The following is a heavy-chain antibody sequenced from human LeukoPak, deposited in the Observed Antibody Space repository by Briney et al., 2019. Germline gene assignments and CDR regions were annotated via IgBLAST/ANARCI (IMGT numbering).Heavy chain of an antibody. CDR3: ARGDPTMVRGVIGLDY. CDR1: GGSFSGYY. Sequence: PSETLSLTCAVYGGSFSGYYWSWIRQPPGKGLEWIGEINHSGSTNYNPSLKSRVTISVGTSKNQFSLKLSSVTAADTAVYYCARGDPTMVRGVIGLDYWGQGTLVTVSS. CDR2: INHSGST. V-gene: IGHV4-34*01. J-gene: IGHJ4*02. D-gene: IGHD3-10*01.